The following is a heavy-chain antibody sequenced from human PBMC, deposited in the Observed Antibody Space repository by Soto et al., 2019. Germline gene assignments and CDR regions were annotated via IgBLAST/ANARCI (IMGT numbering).Heavy chain of an antibody. CDR2: IIPIFGTA. Sequence: ASVKVSCKASGGTFSSYAISWVRQAPGQGLEWMGGIIPIFGTANYAQKFQGRVTITADESTSTAYMELSSLRSEDTAVYYCARSIAVAGTTYLGFDCWGQGTLVTVSS. CDR1: GGTFSSYA. V-gene: IGHV1-69*13. J-gene: IGHJ4*02. D-gene: IGHD6-19*01. CDR3: ARSIAVAGTTYLGFDC.